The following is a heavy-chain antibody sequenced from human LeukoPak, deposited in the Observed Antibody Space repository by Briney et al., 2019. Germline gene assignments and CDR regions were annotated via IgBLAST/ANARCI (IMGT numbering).Heavy chain of an antibody. CDR3: ARHLSGGIAAAVNWFDP. J-gene: IGHJ5*02. CDR2: ISAYSGNT. D-gene: IGHD6-13*01. Sequence: VASVKVSCRASGYTFTSYGISWVRQAPGQGLEWMGWISAYSGNTNYAQKLQGRVTMTTDTSTSTAYMELRSLRSDDTAVYYCARHLSGGIAAAVNWFDPWGQGTLVTVSS. CDR1: GYTFTSYG. V-gene: IGHV1-18*01.